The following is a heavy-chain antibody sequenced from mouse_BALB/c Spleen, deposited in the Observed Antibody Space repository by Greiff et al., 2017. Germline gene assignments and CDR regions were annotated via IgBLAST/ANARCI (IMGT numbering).Heavy chain of an antibody. D-gene: IGHD2-10*02. Sequence: QVQLKESGAELVRPGASVKISCKASGYTFTNYWLRWVKQRPGHGLEWIGDIYPGGGYTNYNEKFKGKATLTADTSSSTAYMQLSSLTSEDSAVYCSARVYGNPLDYWGQGTTVTVSS. J-gene: IGHJ2*01. CDR2: IYPGGGYT. CDR3: ARVYGNPLDY. CDR1: GYTFTNYW. V-gene: IGHV1-63*02.